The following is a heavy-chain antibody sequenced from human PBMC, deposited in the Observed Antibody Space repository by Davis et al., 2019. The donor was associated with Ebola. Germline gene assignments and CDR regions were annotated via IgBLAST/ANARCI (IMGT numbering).Heavy chain of an antibody. CDR3: ARGPPGIFGVVIIRRAFDI. Sequence: SETLSLTCTVSGGSISSYYWSWIRQPPGKGLEWIGEINHSGSTNYNPSLKSRVTISVDTSKNQFSLKLSSVTAADTAVYYCARGPPGIFGVVIIRRAFDIWGQGTMVTVSS. CDR2: INHSGST. J-gene: IGHJ3*02. V-gene: IGHV4-34*01. D-gene: IGHD3-3*01. CDR1: GGSISSYY.